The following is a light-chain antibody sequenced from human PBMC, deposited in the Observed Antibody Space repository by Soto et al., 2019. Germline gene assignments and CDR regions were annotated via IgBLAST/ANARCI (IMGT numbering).Light chain of an antibody. CDR1: SSNVGDNY. CDR3: GTWDTSLSALYV. J-gene: IGLJ1*01. Sequence: QSVLTQPPSVSAAPGQKVTISCSGSSSNVGDNYVSWYQQLPGTAPKLLIYENDKRPSGIPDRFSGSKSGTSATLGITGLQTGYEADYYCGTWDTSLSALYVFGTGTKVTV. CDR2: END. V-gene: IGLV1-51*02.